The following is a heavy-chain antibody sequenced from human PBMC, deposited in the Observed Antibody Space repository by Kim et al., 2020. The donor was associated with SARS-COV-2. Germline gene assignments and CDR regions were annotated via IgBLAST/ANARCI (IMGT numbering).Heavy chain of an antibody. CDR3: ARRITIFGVVITFDY. Sequence: PALKSRVTISVDKSKNQFSLKLSSVTAADTAVYYWARRITIFGVVITFDYWGQGTLVTVSS. J-gene: IGHJ4*02. V-gene: IGHV4-4*02. D-gene: IGHD3-3*01.